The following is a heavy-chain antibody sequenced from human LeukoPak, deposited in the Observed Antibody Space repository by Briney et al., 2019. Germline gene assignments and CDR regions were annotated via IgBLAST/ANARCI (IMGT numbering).Heavy chain of an antibody. J-gene: IGHJ4*02. Sequence: GASVKVSCKASGYTLTGYYMHWVRQAPGQGLEWMGIINPSGGSTSYAQKFQGRVTMTRDTSTSTAYMELSSLRSEDTAVYYCASRQSSGWYPLGYWGQGTLVTVSS. CDR3: ASRQSSGWYPLGY. D-gene: IGHD6-19*01. CDR2: INPSGGST. CDR1: GYTLTGYY. V-gene: IGHV1-46*01.